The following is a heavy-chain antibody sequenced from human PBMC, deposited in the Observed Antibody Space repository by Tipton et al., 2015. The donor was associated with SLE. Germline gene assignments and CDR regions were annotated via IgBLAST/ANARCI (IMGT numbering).Heavy chain of an antibody. CDR3: ATEDVVTVPAAIEAYYYYMDI. D-gene: IGHD2-2*02. J-gene: IGHJ6*03. CDR2: IYTSGST. Sequence: TLSLTCTVSGGSISSGTYYWSWLRQPAGKGLEWIGRIYTSGSTSYNPSLKSRVTISVDTSKNQASLKLSSVTAADTAVYYCATEDVVTVPAAIEAYYYYMDIWGKGTTVTVSS. V-gene: IGHV4-61*02. CDR1: GGSISSGTYY.